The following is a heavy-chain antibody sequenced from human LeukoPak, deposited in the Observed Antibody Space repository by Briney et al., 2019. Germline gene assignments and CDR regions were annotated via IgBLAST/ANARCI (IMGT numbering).Heavy chain of an antibody. CDR2: ISSNGGST. D-gene: IGHD3-10*01. Sequence: GGSLRLSCAASGFTFSSYAMHWVRQAPGKGLEYVSAISSNGGSTYYANSVKGRFTISRDNSKNTLYLQMGSLRAEDMAVYYCARDGSGSYLGYYLDYWGQGTLVTVSS. CDR1: GFTFSSYA. CDR3: ARDGSGSYLGYYLDY. V-gene: IGHV3-64*01. J-gene: IGHJ4*02.